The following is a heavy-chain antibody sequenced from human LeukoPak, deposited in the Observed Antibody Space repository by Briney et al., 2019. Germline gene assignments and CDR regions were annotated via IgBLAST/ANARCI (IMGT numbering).Heavy chain of an antibody. CDR2: ISSSSSYI. Sequence: MSGGSLRLSCAASGFTFSSYSMNWVRQAPGKGLEWVSSISSSSSYIYYADSVKGRFTISRDNAKNSLYLQMNSLRAEDTAMYYCARDIVSGCSDYWGQGTLVTVSS. J-gene: IGHJ4*02. CDR3: ARDIVSGCSDY. D-gene: IGHD2/OR15-2a*01. CDR1: GFTFSSYS. V-gene: IGHV3-21*01.